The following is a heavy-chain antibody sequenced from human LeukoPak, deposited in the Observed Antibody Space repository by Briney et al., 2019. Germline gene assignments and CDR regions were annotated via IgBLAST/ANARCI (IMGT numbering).Heavy chain of an antibody. CDR2: IIPIFGTA. J-gene: IGHJ3*02. D-gene: IGHD2-2*02. CDR1: GGTFSSYA. CDR3: ASPADIVVVPAAIPRSDAFDI. Sequence: SVKVSCKASGGTFSSYAISWVRQAPGQGLEWMGGIIPIFGTANYAQKFQGRVTITTDESTSTAYMELSSLRSEDTAVYYCASPADIVVVPAAIPRSDAFDIWGQGTMVTVSS. V-gene: IGHV1-69*05.